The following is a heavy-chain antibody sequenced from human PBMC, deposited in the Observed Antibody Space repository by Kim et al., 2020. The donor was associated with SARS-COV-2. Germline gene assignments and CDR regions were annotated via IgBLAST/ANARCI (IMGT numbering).Heavy chain of an antibody. CDR2: IKNNGRRT. CDR3: ARIPDITGWPFDS. D-gene: IGHD6-19*01. Sequence: SETLSLTCTVSVGSISSDYWTWIRQPPGKGLEWIGYIKNNGRRTNYTPSHRSRVAMLEDPSKSHSSLILSSVTAADTAVYFCARIPDITGWPFDSWGQGILVTVSS. V-gene: IGHV4-59*01. J-gene: IGHJ4*02. CDR1: VGSISSDY.